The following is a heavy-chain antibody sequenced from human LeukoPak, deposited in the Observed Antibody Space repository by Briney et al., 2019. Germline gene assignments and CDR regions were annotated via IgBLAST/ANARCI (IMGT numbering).Heavy chain of an antibody. CDR1: GFTPSSYA. Sequence: GGSLRLSCAASGFTPSSYAMSWVRQAPGQGLEWVSVISASGGRTSYADSVKGRFTVSRDNSKNTLYLQMNSLRAEDTAVYFCVEGGAPSYYDGSGDAYFDYWGQGTLVTVSS. CDR3: VEGGAPSYYDGSGDAYFDY. CDR2: ISASGGRT. V-gene: IGHV3-23*01. J-gene: IGHJ4*02. D-gene: IGHD3-22*01.